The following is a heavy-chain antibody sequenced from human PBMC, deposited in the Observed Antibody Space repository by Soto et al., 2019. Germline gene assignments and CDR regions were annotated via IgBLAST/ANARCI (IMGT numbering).Heavy chain of an antibody. Sequence: EVQLVESGGGLVQPGGSLRLSCEASGFTFSTYSMYWVRRAPGKGLEWVSYISKSSSPIYYAGSVKGRFTISRDNAKNSLYLQMNSLRAEDTAVYYCASDTPPLTWGKGTTVTVSS. J-gene: IGHJ6*04. V-gene: IGHV3-48*04. CDR2: ISKSSSPI. CDR1: GFTFSTYS. CDR3: ASDTPPLT.